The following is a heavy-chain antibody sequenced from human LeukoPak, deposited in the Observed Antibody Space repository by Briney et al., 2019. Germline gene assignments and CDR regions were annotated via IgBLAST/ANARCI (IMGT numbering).Heavy chain of an antibody. CDR2: ISGSGSST. CDR1: GFTFSSYA. V-gene: IGHV3-23*01. CDR3: AKRGYYYDSSGYYYFDY. J-gene: IGHJ4*02. Sequence: PGGSLRVSCAASGFTFSSYAMSWVRQAPGKGLEWVSAISGSGSSTYYADSVKGRFTISRDNSKNTLYLQMNSLRAEDTAVYYCAKRGYYYDSSGYYYFDYWGQGTLVTVSS. D-gene: IGHD3-22*01.